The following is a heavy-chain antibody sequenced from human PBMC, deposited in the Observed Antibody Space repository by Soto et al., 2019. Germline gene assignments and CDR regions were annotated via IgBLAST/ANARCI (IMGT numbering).Heavy chain of an antibody. J-gene: IGHJ3*02. D-gene: IGHD6-13*01. CDR3: ARDLLYSTRSTVRFDI. Sequence: QVQLVQSGAEVRKPGSSVKVSCKAPGGTFSTYIISWVRQAPGQGLEWMGRIIPIPDITTYAQKVQGRVTMTTETYTSTAYMELRSLRPDDTAVYYCARDLLYSTRSTVRFDIWGQGTMLTVSS. CDR1: GGTFSTYI. V-gene: IGHV1-69*08. CDR2: IIPIPDIT.